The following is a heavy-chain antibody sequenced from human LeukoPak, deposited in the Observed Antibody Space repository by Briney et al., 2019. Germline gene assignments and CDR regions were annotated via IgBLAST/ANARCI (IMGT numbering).Heavy chain of an antibody. Sequence: ASVKVSCKASGYTFTSYDINWVRQATGQGLEWMGWMNPNSGNTGYARKFQGRVTMTRNTSISTAYMELSSLRSEDTAVYYCARGVLEQQLVYYYYYMDVWGKGTTVTISS. CDR1: GYTFTSYD. D-gene: IGHD6-13*01. CDR3: ARGVLEQQLVYYYYYMDV. J-gene: IGHJ6*03. V-gene: IGHV1-8*01. CDR2: MNPNSGNT.